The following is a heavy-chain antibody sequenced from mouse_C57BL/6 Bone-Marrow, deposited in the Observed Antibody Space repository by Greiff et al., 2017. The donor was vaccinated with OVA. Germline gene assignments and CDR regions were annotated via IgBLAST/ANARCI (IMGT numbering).Heavy chain of an antibody. J-gene: IGHJ1*03. CDR3: ARDDYYWYFDV. V-gene: IGHV7-1*01. CDR2: SRNKANDYTT. CDR1: GFTFSYFY. Sequence: KVVESGGGLVQSGRSLRLSCATSGFTFSYFYMEWVRQAPGKGLEWIAASRNKANDYTTEYSASVKGRFIVSRDTSQSILYLQMNALRAEDTAIYYCARDDYYWYFDVWGTGTTVTVSS.